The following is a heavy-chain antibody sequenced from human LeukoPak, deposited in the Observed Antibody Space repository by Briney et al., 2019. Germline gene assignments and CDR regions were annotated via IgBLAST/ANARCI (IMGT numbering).Heavy chain of an antibody. CDR3: ARGYCSGGSCYSLYFDY. J-gene: IGHJ4*02. CDR2: IYTSGST. D-gene: IGHD2-15*01. CDR1: GGSISSGSYY. V-gene: IGHV4-61*02. Sequence: PSETLSLTSTVSGGSISSGSYYWSWIRQPAGKGLEWIGRIYTSGSTNYHPSLKSRVTISVDTYKNQFSLKLSTVTAADTAVYYCARGYCSGGSCYSLYFDYWGQGTLVTVSS.